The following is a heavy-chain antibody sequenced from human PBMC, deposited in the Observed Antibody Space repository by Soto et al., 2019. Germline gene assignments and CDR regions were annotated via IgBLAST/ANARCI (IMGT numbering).Heavy chain of an antibody. Sequence: SQIPCLAASGISFSYYAKQVRRPAGRTLVEWVSVISNDGSNPYYAEFVKGRFTISRDNSKKTLYLQMNSLREEDTAVYYCARTGYARSGYFVDYYFDYWGQGTLVTVSS. J-gene: IGHJ4*02. CDR3: ARTGYARSGYFVDYYFDY. V-gene: IGHV3-30-3*01. D-gene: IGHD3-22*01. CDR1: GISFSYYA. CDR2: ISNDGSNP.